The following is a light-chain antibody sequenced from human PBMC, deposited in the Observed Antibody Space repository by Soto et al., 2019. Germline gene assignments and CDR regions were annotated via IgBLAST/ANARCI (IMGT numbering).Light chain of an antibody. Sequence: QSVLTQPASVSGSPGQSITISCTGTSSDVGGYDSVSWYQQHPGKAPKLMIYEVSNRPSGVSSRFSGSKSGNTASLTISGLQAEDEADYYCSSYTSSSTVGVFGGGPKLTVL. V-gene: IGLV2-14*01. J-gene: IGLJ2*01. CDR1: SSDVGGYDS. CDR2: EVS. CDR3: SSYTSSSTVGV.